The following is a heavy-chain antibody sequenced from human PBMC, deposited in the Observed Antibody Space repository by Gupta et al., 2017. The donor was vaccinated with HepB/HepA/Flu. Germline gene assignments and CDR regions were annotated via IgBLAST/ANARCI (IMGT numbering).Heavy chain of an antibody. J-gene: IGHJ6*02. Sequence: QLHLQESGPGLVKPSENLSLNCTVSGGSIISSSFYWGWIRQPPGKGLEWIGSIYYSGSTFYKSSLKSRVNISVDTSKHQFSLKLSSVTAADTAVYYCARHGQWLGTTDVWGQGTTVTVSS. D-gene: IGHD6-19*01. V-gene: IGHV4-39*01. CDR2: IYYSGST. CDR3: ARHGQWLGTTDV. CDR1: GGSIISSSFY.